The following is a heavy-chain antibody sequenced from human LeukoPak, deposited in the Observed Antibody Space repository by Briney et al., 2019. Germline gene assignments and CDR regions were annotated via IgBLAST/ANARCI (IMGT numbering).Heavy chain of an antibody. V-gene: IGHV4-34*01. J-gene: IGHJ1*01. CDR2: INHSGST. CDR1: GGSFSGYY. CDR3: AYSSAFQQH. D-gene: IGHD3-22*01. Sequence: SETLSLTCAVYGGSFSGYYWSWIRQPPGKGLEWIGEINHSGSTNYNPSLESRVTMSVDRSKNEFSLKLSSVTAAATAVYYCAYSSAFQQHLGKGTLVTVYS.